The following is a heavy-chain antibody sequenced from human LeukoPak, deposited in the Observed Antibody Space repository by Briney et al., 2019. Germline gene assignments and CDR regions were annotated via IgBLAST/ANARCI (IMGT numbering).Heavy chain of an antibody. CDR1: GGSISSSSYY. Sequence: PSETLSLTCTVSGGSISSSSYYWGWIRQSPGKGLEWIGSIYYSGSTYYNPSLKSRVTISVDTSKNQFSLKLSSVTAADTAVYYCARHLQQQQNWFDPWGQGTLVTVSS. D-gene: IGHD6-13*01. CDR2: IYYSGST. V-gene: IGHV4-39*01. CDR3: ARHLQQQQNWFDP. J-gene: IGHJ5*02.